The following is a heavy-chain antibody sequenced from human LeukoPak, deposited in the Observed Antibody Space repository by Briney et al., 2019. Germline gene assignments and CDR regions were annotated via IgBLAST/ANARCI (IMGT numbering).Heavy chain of an antibody. J-gene: IGHJ4*02. D-gene: IGHD5-12*01. V-gene: IGHV4-39*07. Sequence: PETLSLTCTVSGGSISSSSYYWGWIRQPPGKGLEWIGSIYYSGSTYYNPSLKSRVTISVDTSKNQFSLKLSSVTAADTAVYYCARAADSGYDCFFDYWGQGTLVTVSS. CDR2: IYYSGST. CDR1: GGSISSSSYY. CDR3: ARAADSGYDCFFDY.